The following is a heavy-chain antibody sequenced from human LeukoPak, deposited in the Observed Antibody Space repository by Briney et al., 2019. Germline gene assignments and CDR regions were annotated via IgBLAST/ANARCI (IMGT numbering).Heavy chain of an antibody. V-gene: IGHV3-43*02. D-gene: IGHD3-10*01. J-gene: IGHJ4*02. CDR1: GVTFDDYD. Sequence: GGSLRLSCAASGVTFDDYDIHWVRQAPGKGLEWVSLISGDGGSTYYADSVKGRFTISRDNSKNSLYLQMNSLRTEDTALYYCAKAWFGERSGGGFDYWGQGTLVTVSS. CDR3: AKAWFGERSGGGFDY. CDR2: ISGDGGST.